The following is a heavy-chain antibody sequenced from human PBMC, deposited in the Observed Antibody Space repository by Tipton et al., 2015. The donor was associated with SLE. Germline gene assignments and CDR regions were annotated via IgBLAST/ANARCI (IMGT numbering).Heavy chain of an antibody. CDR2: INDSGST. J-gene: IGHJ3*02. Sequence: TLSLTCAVYGGSFSGYYWSWIRQPPGKGLEWIGEINDSGSTDYNPSLESRVTISVDTSKSQFSLNVTSVTAADTAVYYCARHSGNFRIWGQGTMVTVSP. CDR3: ARHSGNFRI. V-gene: IGHV4-34*01. D-gene: IGHD1-26*01. CDR1: GGSFSGYY.